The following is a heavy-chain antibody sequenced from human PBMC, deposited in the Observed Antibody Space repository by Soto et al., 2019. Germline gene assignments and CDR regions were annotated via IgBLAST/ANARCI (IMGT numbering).Heavy chain of an antibody. CDR3: AKDMGEQQLAIDY. J-gene: IGHJ4*02. CDR1: GFTFDDYA. V-gene: IGHV3-9*01. D-gene: IGHD6-13*01. Sequence: HPGGSLRLSCAASGFTFDDYAMHWVWQAPGKGLEWVSGISWNSGSIGYADSVKGRFTISRDNAKNSLYLQMNSLRAEDTALYYCAKDMGEQQLAIDYWGQGTLVTVSS. CDR2: ISWNSGSI.